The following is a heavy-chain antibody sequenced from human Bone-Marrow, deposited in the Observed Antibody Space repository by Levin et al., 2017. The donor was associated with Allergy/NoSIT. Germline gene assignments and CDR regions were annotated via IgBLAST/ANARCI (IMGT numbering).Heavy chain of an antibody. V-gene: IGHV4-59*01. CDR3: ERAPYGDDDDYDDGRDA. J-gene: IGHJ6*02. CDR1: GGSISSYY. CDR2: IYYSGSS. Sequence: PSETLSLTCTVSGGSISSYYWSWIRQPPGKGLEWFGYIYYSGSSNYNPSLKSRVTISVDTSKNQFSLQLSSVPAADTAVYYCERAPYGDDDDYDDGRDASGQVTTVTVSS. D-gene: IGHD4-17*01.